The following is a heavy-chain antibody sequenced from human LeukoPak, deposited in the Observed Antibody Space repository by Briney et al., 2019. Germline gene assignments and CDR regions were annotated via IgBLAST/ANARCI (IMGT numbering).Heavy chain of an antibody. CDR2: ISGSDTYI. Sequence: GGSLRLSCAASGFTFSGYRMNWVRQAPGKGLEWVSPISGSDTYIYYADSVQGRFTISRDNAKNSLYLQMNSLRAEDTAVYYCARGAPYDYESSVREYFYYYMDVWGKGTTVTVSS. CDR1: GFTFSGYR. D-gene: IGHD3-22*01. J-gene: IGHJ6*03. CDR3: ARGAPYDYESSVREYFYYYMDV. V-gene: IGHV3-21*01.